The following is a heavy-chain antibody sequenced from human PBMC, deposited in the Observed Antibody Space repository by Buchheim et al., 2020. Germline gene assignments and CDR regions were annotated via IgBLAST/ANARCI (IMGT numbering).Heavy chain of an antibody. J-gene: IGHJ4*02. Sequence: EVQLVESGGGLVQPGGSLRLSCAASGFTFGNNDMNWVRQAPGKGLEWVAYISNSGSSTHYANSVKGRFTISRDNAKNSLYLHMNSLRAEDTAVYYCASDPPGTDDLDYWGQGTL. CDR2: ISNSGSST. V-gene: IGHV3-48*04. CDR3: ASDPPGTDDLDY. D-gene: IGHD3/OR15-3a*01. CDR1: GFTFGNND.